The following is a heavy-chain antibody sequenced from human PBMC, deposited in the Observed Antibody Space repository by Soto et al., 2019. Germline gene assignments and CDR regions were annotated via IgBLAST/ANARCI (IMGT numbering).Heavy chain of an antibody. CDR3: AKSRSLVTGGDFTSFDY. CDR1: GFTFSSYA. D-gene: IGHD2-21*01. V-gene: IGHV3-23*01. CDR2: ISGSGGST. J-gene: IGHJ4*02. Sequence: LRLSCAASGFTFSSYAMSWVRQAPGKGLEWVSAISGSGGSTYYADSVKGRFTISRDNSKNTLYLQMNSLRAEDTAVYYCAKSRSLVTGGDFTSFDYWGQGNLVTVSS.